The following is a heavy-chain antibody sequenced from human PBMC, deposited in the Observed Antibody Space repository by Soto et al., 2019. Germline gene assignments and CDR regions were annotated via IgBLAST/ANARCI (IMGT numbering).Heavy chain of an antibody. Sequence: NPSETLSLTCTVSGGSISSGNYYWSWIRQPPGKGLECIGYIYYSGSTYYNPSLKSRVTISIDTSKYQFSLKLSSVTAADTAVYYCARARQYYDCELDPSGQGTLVTVSS. CDR3: ARARQYYDCELDP. CDR2: IYYSGST. J-gene: IGHJ5*02. D-gene: IGHD3-22*01. CDR1: GGSISSGNYY. V-gene: IGHV4-30-4*01.